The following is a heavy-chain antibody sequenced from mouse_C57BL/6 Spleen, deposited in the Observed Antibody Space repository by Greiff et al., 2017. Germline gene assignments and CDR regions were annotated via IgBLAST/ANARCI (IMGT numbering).Heavy chain of an antibody. CDR2: INYDGSST. Sequence: EVKLVESEGGLVQPGSSMKLSCTASGFTFSDYYMAWVRQVPEKGLEWVANINYDGSSTYYLDSLKSRFIISRDNAKNILYLQMSSLKSEDTATYYGARDRFDVWGTGTTVTVSS. J-gene: IGHJ1*03. V-gene: IGHV5-16*01. CDR3: ARDRFDV. CDR1: GFTFSDYY.